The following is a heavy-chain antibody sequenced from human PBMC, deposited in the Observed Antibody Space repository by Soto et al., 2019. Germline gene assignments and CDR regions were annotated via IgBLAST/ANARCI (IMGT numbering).Heavy chain of an antibody. V-gene: IGHV3-21*01. J-gene: IGHJ5*02. Sequence: GGSLRLSCAASGFTFSSYSMNWVRQAPGKGLEWVSSISSSSSYIYYADSVKGRFTISRDNAKSSLYLQMNSLRAEDTAVYYCARTVVVASKYNWFDPWGQGTLVTVSS. CDR2: ISSSSSYI. CDR3: ARTVVVASKYNWFDP. CDR1: GFTFSSYS. D-gene: IGHD2-15*01.